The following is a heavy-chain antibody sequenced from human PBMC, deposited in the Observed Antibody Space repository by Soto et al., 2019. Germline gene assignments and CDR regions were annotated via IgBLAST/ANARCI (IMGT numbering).Heavy chain of an antibody. CDR2: IYKRATT. J-gene: IGHJ5*01. CDR3: ARGRYCLTGRCFPNWFDS. D-gene: IGHD7-27*01. CDR1: GDSISNLDYF. V-gene: IGHV4-30-4*01. Sequence: SETLSLTCSVSGDSISNLDYFWAWIRQPPGQALEYIGYIYKRATTYYNPSFESRVAISVDTSKSQFSLNVTSVTAADTAVYFCARGRYCLTGRCFPNWFDSWGQGALVTVSS.